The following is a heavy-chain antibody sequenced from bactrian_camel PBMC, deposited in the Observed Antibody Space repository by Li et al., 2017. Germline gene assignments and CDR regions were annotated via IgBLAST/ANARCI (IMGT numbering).Heavy chain of an antibody. CDR2: IDSDSET. CDR1: GDTNAQV. V-gene: IGHV3S66*01. Sequence: EVQLVESGGGSVPVGGSLRLSCTVSGDTNAQVMGWFRQAPGKEREGVASIDSDSETNYREEVRGRFTISLDSAKTTIYLQMNGLKPEDTAMYYCALDTYDDCYADSWFFGNYWGQGTQVTVS. J-gene: IGHJ4*01. CDR3: ALDTYDDCYADSWFFGNY. D-gene: IGHD3*01.